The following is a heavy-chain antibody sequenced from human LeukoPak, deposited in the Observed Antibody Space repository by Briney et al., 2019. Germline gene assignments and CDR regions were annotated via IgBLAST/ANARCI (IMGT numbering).Heavy chain of an antibody. Sequence: GGSLRLSCAASGFIFSDYYMSWIRQTPGKGLEWISYISYTYSDIYYADSVRGRFAISRDNAKNSLYLQMNNLRAEDTAVYYCASGSSSVGYWGQGTRVTVSS. V-gene: IGHV3-11*01. CDR1: GFIFSDYY. CDR2: ISYTYSDI. CDR3: ASGSSSVGY. D-gene: IGHD6-6*01. J-gene: IGHJ4*02.